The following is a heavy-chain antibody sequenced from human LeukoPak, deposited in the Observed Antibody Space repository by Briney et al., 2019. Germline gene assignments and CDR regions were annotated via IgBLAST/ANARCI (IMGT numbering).Heavy chain of an antibody. CDR3: ARLRPSGQWLVGSLGY. V-gene: IGHV3-30-3*01. Sequence: GGSLRLSCAASGFTFSSYAMHWVRQAPGKGLDWVALISNDGSKKYYPDSVKGRFTISRDNSKNTLYLQVNSLRAEDTAVYYCARLRPSGQWLVGSLGYWGQGTLATVSS. CDR1: GFTFSSYA. D-gene: IGHD6-19*01. J-gene: IGHJ4*02. CDR2: ISNDGSKK.